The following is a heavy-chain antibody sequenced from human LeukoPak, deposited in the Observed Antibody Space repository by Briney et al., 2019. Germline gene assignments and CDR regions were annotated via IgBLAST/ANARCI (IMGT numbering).Heavy chain of an antibody. Sequence: SETLSLTCAVSGGSISSSSYYWGWIRQPPGKGLEWVGSIYYSGSTYHNPSLKSRVTISVDTSKNQFSLKLSSVTAADTAVYYCASRGYSYGYPFDYWGQGTLVTVSS. CDR2: IYYSGST. V-gene: IGHV4-39*01. CDR1: GGSISSSSYY. D-gene: IGHD5-18*01. CDR3: ASRGYSYGYPFDY. J-gene: IGHJ4*02.